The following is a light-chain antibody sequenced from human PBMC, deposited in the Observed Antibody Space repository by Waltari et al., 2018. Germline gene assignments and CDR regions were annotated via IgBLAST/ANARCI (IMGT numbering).Light chain of an antibody. CDR2: EVT. Sequence: QSALTQPASVSGSPGQSITISCTGTTSDVGNYNLVSWYQHHPGKAPKLIICEVTKRPSGFSNRFSGAKSGNTASLTISGLQADDEADYYCHSHATSITSVIFGGGTKLTVI. J-gene: IGLJ2*01. CDR1: TSDVGNYNL. V-gene: IGLV2-23*02. CDR3: HSHATSITSVI.